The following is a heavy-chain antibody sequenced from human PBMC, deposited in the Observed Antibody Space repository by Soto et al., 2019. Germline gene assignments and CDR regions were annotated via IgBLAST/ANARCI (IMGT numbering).Heavy chain of an antibody. Sequence: EVQLVESGGGLVQPGGSLRLSCAASGFSLSDYWMHWVRQAPGEGLVWLSRITRDGSSTNYADSVKGRFTISRDNAKXXXXXXXXXXXXEXTAVYYCARGANGYYYFDYWGQGTLVTVSS. J-gene: IGHJ4*02. CDR3: ARGANGYYYFDY. D-gene: IGHD3-10*01. CDR2: ITRDGSST. V-gene: IGHV3-74*01. CDR1: GFSLSDYW.